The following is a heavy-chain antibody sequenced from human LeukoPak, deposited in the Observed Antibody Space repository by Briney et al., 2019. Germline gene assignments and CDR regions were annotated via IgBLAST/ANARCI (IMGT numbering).Heavy chain of an antibody. CDR3: ARRYCSSTSCTLDY. V-gene: IGHV3-48*03. CDR2: ISSGGSTT. CDR1: GFTFSTYE. Sequence: PGGSLRLSCAASGFTFSTYEMNWVRQAPGRGLEWVSYISSGGSTTYYADSVKGRLTISRDNAKNSLYLQTNNLRGDDTAVYYCARRYCSSTSCTLDYWGQGTQVTVSS. J-gene: IGHJ4*02. D-gene: IGHD2-2*01.